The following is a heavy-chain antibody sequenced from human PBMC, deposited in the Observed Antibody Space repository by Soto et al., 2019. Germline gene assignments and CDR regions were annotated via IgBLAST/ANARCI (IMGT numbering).Heavy chain of an antibody. CDR2: ISYDGKNK. Sequence: PGGSLRLSCTASGFTFSKSAMHWVRQAPGKGLEWVAVISYDGKNKYYADSVKGRFTNSRDNSKNTLYLQMDSLRVEDTAVYYCARDDLVVVDATLLYYGLDVWGQGTTVTVSS. CDR1: GFTFSKSA. CDR3: ARDDLVVVDATLLYYGLDV. D-gene: IGHD2-21*01. V-gene: IGHV3-30*04. J-gene: IGHJ6*02.